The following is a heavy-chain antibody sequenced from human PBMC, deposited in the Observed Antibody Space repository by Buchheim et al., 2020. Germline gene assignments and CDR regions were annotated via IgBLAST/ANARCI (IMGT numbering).Heavy chain of an antibody. J-gene: IGHJ4*02. CDR2: INPSGGST. CDR1: GYTFTSYY. Sequence: QVQLVQSGAEVKKPGASVKVSCKASGYTFTSYYMHWVRQAPGQGLEWMGIINPSGGSTSYAQKFQGRVTMTRDTSTSTVYMELSSLRSEDTAVYYCARDSYSNVLLWFGDLEAYSLDYWGQGTL. V-gene: IGHV1-46*01. CDR3: ARDSYSNVLLWFGDLEAYSLDY. D-gene: IGHD3-10*01.